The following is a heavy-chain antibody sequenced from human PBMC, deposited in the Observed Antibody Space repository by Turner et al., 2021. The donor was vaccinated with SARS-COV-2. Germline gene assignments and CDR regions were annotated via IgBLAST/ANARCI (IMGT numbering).Heavy chain of an antibody. Sequence: EVQLVESGGGLVKPGGSLRFPCAASGFHFSSYSMNWVRQAPGEGLEWVSCISSSSSYIYYEDSVKGRFTISRDNAKNSLYLQMNGLRAENTAVYYCAKWDNYYDSSGYYPDAFDIWGQGTMVTVSS. CDR1: GFHFSSYS. V-gene: IGHV3-21*01. CDR2: ISSSSSYI. J-gene: IGHJ3*02. CDR3: AKWDNYYDSSGYYPDAFDI. D-gene: IGHD3-22*01.